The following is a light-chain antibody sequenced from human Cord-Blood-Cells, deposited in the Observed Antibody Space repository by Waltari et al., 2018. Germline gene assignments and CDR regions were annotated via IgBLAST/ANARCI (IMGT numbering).Light chain of an antibody. CDR2: DVS. J-gene: IGLJ1*01. CDR1: NSDVGGYNY. Sequence: QSALTQPASVSGSPGQSITISCTGTNSDVGGYNYVSWYQQHPGKAPKLMIYDVSNRPSGVSNRFSGSKSGNTASLTISGLQAEDEADYYCSSYTSSSTLGFGTGTKVTVL. V-gene: IGLV2-14*03. CDR3: SSYTSSSTLG.